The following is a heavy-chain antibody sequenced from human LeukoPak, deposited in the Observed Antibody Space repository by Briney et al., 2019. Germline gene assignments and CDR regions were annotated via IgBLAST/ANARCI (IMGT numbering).Heavy chain of an antibody. J-gene: IGHJ6*02. D-gene: IGHD6-19*01. CDR2: ISWDSGNI. Sequence: GRSLRLSCAASGFTFGDYAMHWVRQAPGKGLEWVSGISWDSGNIGYADSVKGRFTISRDSANNSLYLQMNSLRAEDTALYYCAKDYRGWYFSYGMDVWGQGTTVTVSS. V-gene: IGHV3-9*01. CDR1: GFTFGDYA. CDR3: AKDYRGWYFSYGMDV.